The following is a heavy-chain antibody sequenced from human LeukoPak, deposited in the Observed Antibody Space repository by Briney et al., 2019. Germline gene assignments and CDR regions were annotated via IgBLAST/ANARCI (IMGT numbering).Heavy chain of an antibody. V-gene: IGHV4-34*01. CDR1: GGSFSGYY. Sequence: PSETLSLTCAVYGGSFSGYYWSWIRQPPGKGLEWIGEINHSGSTNYNPSLKSRVTISVDTSKNQFSLKLSSVTAADTAVYYCANQLSYLYYFDYWGQGTLVTVSS. CDR2: INHSGST. J-gene: IGHJ4*02. D-gene: IGHD2-2*01. CDR3: ANQLSYLYYFDY.